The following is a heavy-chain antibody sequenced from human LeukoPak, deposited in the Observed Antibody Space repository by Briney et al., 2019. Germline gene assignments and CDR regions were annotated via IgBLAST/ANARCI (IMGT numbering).Heavy chain of an antibody. J-gene: IGHJ4*02. CDR2: ISGSGGST. D-gene: IGHD5-18*01. Sequence: GGSLRLSCAASGFTFSSYAMSWVRQAPGKGLEWVSAISGSGGSTYYADSVKGRFTISRDNSKNTLYLQMNSLRAEGTAVYYCAKGFRYSYGYLYYFDYWGQGTLVTVSS. CDR3: AKGFRYSYGYLYYFDY. V-gene: IGHV3-23*01. CDR1: GFTFSSYA.